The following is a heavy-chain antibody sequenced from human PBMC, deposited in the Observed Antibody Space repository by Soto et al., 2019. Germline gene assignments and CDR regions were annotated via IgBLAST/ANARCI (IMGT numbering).Heavy chain of an antibody. CDR1: GFTFSSYG. V-gene: IGHV3-30*18. J-gene: IGHJ3*02. CDR3: AKAYCSGGSCYPNDAFDI. CDR2: ISYDGSNK. Sequence: GGSLRLSCAASGFTFSSYGMHWVRQAPGKGLEWVAVISYDGSNKYYADSVKGRFTISRDNSKNTLYLQMNSLRAEDTAVYYCAKAYCSGGSCYPNDAFDIWGQGTMVTVSS. D-gene: IGHD2-15*01.